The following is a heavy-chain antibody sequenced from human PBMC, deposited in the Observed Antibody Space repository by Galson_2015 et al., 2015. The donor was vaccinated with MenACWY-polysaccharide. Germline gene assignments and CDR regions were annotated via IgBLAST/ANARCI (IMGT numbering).Heavy chain of an antibody. CDR3: ARHVIGGGYFDY. V-gene: IGHV1-3*01. J-gene: IGHJ4*02. CDR1: GYTFSRYP. Sequence: VKVSCKASGYTFSRYPIHWVRQAPGQRFEWMGWITGGNGDTKYSEKLQGRVSITKDTSANTVYMELSSLTYEDTAVVYCARHVIGGGYFDYWGQGTLVTVSS. D-gene: IGHD2/OR15-2a*01. CDR2: ITGGNGDT.